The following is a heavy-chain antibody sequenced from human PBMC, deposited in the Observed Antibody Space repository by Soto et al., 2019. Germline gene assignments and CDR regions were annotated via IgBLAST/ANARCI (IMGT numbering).Heavy chain of an antibody. CDR2: ISAYNGNT. D-gene: IGHD1-1*01. V-gene: IGHV1-18*01. Sequence: QVQLVQSGAEVKKPGASVKVSCKASGYTFTNYGIIWVRQVPGQGLEWMGWISAYNGNTNYAQKVQGRVTMTTDTSTSTVYMELRSLRSDDTGVYYCARDRSTHDYWGQGTLVTVSS. CDR1: GYTFTNYG. CDR3: ARDRSTHDY. J-gene: IGHJ4*02.